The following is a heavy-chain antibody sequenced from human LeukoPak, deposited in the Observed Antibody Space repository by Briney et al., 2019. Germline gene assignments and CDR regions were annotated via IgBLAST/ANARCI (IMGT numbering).Heavy chain of an antibody. CDR1: GYTFTSYD. V-gene: IGHV1-8*03. Sequence: EASVKVSCKASGYTFTSYDINWVRQATGQGLEWMGWMNPNSGNTGYAQKFQGRVTITRNTSISTAYMELSSLRSEDTAVYYCARWSGGIGAFDIWGQGTMVTVS. D-gene: IGHD3-16*01. CDR3: ARWSGGIGAFDI. CDR2: MNPNSGNT. J-gene: IGHJ3*02.